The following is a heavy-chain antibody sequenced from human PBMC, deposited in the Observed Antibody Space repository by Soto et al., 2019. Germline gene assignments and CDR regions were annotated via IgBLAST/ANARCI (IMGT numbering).Heavy chain of an antibody. CDR2: IYYRGNT. D-gene: IGHD3-3*01. J-gene: IGHJ6*02. CDR3: ARDRITIFGVVFLHGMDV. Sequence: PSETLSRTCSLSAGSLSSGYYYWSWIRQPPGKGLEWIGNIYYRGNTYYDPSLKSRLIISIDTSKNQFSLEVGPVTAADTAVYYCARDRITIFGVVFLHGMDVWGQGTTVTVSS. CDR1: AGSLSSGYYY. V-gene: IGHV4-30-4*01.